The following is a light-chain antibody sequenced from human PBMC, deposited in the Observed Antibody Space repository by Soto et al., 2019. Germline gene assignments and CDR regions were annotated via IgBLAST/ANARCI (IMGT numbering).Light chain of an antibody. V-gene: IGLV1-40*01. CDR3: QSYDSSLSGYV. CDR1: SSNIGAGYD. Sequence: QSVLTQPPSVSGAPGQRVTISCTGSSSNIGAGYDVHWYQQLPGTAPKLLIYVNNNRPSGVPDRFSASKSGTSASLAITGLQAEDEADYYCQSYDSSLSGYVFGTGTKLTVL. CDR2: VNN. J-gene: IGLJ1*01.